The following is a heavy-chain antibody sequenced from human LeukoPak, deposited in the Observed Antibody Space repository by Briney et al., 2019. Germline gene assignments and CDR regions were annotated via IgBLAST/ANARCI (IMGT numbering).Heavy chain of an antibody. CDR1: RFAFSKSW. Sequence: PGGSLRLSCTASRFAFSKSWMHWVRQAPGKGLVWVSRINLDTSVTTYADSVKGRFTISRDNAKNTLYLQMSSLRGDDTAVYYCARADVSGSYLDFDYRGQGTLVTVSS. V-gene: IGHV3-74*01. D-gene: IGHD1-26*01. CDR3: ARADVSGSYLDFDY. CDR2: INLDTSVT. J-gene: IGHJ4*02.